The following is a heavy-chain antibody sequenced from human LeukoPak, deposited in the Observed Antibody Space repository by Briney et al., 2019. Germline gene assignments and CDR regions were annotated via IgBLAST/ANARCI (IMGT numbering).Heavy chain of an antibody. J-gene: IGHJ6*02. CDR2: ISAYNGNT. CDR1: GYTFTSYG. CDR3: ARKVYSNYGSYYYYYYGMDV. Sequence: GASVKVSCKASGYTFTSYGISWVRQAPGQGLEWMGWISAYNGNTNYAQKLQGRVTMTTDKSTSTDYMELRSLRSDDTAVYYCARKVYSNYGSYYYYYYGMDVWGQGTTVTVSS. D-gene: IGHD4-11*01. V-gene: IGHV1-18*01.